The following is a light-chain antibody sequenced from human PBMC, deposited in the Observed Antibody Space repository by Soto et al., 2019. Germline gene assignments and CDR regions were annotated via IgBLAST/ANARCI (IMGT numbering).Light chain of an antibody. CDR3: HHYNNRPHT. Sequence: DIVMTQSPATLSVSPGERATLSCRASQSVASNLAWYQQRPGQAPRLLIYGASTRATGVPARFSGSGSGTEFTITISLVQSEDSAVYYWHHYNNRPHTFGGGTKVEIK. V-gene: IGKV3-15*01. CDR1: QSVASN. CDR2: GAS. J-gene: IGKJ4*01.